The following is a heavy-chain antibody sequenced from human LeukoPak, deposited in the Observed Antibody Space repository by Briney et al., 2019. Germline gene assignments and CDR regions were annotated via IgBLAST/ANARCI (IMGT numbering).Heavy chain of an antibody. Sequence: PSETLSLTCAVYVDSFSGYYWXXXXXXXXXXXXXXXGXXXSGSSNYNXXLXXRXXXXXDTSKXXFSLKLSSVTAADTAVYYCARGKVGATPFYYMDVWGKGTKVTVSS. CDR1: VDSFSGYY. V-gene: IGHV4-34*01. J-gene: IGHJ6*03. CDR3: ARGKVGATPFYYMDV. CDR2: XXXSGSS. D-gene: IGHD1-26*01.